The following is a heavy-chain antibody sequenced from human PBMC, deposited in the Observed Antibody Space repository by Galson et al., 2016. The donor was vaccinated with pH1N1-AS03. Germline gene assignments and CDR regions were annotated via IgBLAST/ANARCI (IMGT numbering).Heavy chain of an antibody. V-gene: IGHV1-3*01. CDR1: GYTFISYV. CDR3: ARGRGSYGMDV. CDR2: INAGSGNT. J-gene: IGHJ6*01. Sequence: SVKVSCKASGYTFISYVMHWVRQAPGQRLEWMGWINAGSGNTTYSQSLQGRVTITRDTSASKAYLELSSLRSEDSAVYYCARGRGSYGMDVCGQGTTVTDSS. D-gene: IGHD1-26*01.